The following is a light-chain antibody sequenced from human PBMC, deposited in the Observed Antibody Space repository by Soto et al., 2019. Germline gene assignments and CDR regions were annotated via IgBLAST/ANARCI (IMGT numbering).Light chain of an antibody. CDR1: QSFSSN. J-gene: IGKJ1*01. Sequence: EIVMTQSPATLSVSPGERATLSCRASQSFSSNLAWYQQTPGQAPRLLIYGASTRATGIPARFSGSGSGTEFTLTISSLQSEDFAVYYCQQYNNWPQTCGQGTKVDIK. CDR2: GAS. V-gene: IGKV3-15*01. CDR3: QQYNNWPQT.